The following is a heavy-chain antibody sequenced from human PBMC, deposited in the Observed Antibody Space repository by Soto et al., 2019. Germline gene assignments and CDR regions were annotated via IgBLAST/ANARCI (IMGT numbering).Heavy chain of an antibody. CDR1: GFTFSSYW. Sequence: GGSLRICCAASGFTFSSYWMHWVRQAPGKVLVLVSRINSDGSSTSYADSVKGRFTISRDNDKNTRYLQMNSLRDEDTEVYYCARGYDSSGYWTELRWFEPWGQGTLVTVSS. D-gene: IGHD3-22*01. V-gene: IGHV3-74*01. CDR3: ARGYDSSGYWTELRWFEP. CDR2: INSDGSST. J-gene: IGHJ5*02.